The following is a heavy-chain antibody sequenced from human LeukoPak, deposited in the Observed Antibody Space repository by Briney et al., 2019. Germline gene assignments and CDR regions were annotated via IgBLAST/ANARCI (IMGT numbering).Heavy chain of an antibody. D-gene: IGHD3-3*01. Sequence: ASVKVSCKASGGTFSSYAISWVRQAPGQGLEWMGWISAYNGNTDYAQKLQGRVTMTTDTSTSTAYMELRSLRSDDTAVYYCARDSLGASYYDFWSGYYYRSPFDYWGQGTLVTVSS. CDR2: ISAYNGNT. CDR1: GGTFSSYA. J-gene: IGHJ4*02. CDR3: ARDSLGASYYDFWSGYYYRSPFDY. V-gene: IGHV1-18*01.